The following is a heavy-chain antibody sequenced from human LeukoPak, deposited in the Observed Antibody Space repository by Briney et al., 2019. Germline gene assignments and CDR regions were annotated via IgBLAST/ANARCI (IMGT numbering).Heavy chain of an antibody. Sequence: GGSLRLSCEASGFTFSSYGMHWVRRAPGKGLEWMTVISHDGSNEYYVDSVKGRFTISRDNSKSTLYLQMNSLRVEDTAVYYCAKEGYYGSGSFPDSWGQGTLVTVSS. V-gene: IGHV3-30*18. CDR3: AKEGYYGSGSFPDS. D-gene: IGHD3-10*01. CDR2: ISHDGSNE. CDR1: GFTFSSYG. J-gene: IGHJ4*02.